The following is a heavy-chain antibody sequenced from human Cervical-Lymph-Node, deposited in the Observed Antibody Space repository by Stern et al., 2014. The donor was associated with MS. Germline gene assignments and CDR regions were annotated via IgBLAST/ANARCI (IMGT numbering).Heavy chain of an antibody. Sequence: EDQLVESGGGLVKPGGSLRLSCAASGFTFSTYTMNWVRQAPGKGLEWVSSISSTSNHIYYADSVKGRFTISRDNAKNSLYLQMNSLRAEDTALYHCARIYGDWGTGTLVTVSS. D-gene: IGHD2-21*01. CDR2: ISSTSNHI. J-gene: IGHJ4*02. V-gene: IGHV3-21*01. CDR3: ARIYGD. CDR1: GFTFSTYT.